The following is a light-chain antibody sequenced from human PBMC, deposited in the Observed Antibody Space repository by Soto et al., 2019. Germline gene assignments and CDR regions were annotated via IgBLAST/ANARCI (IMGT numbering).Light chain of an antibody. J-gene: IGKJ4*01. CDR2: GAS. CDR3: QQYGNSPLT. Sequence: EIVLTQSPGTLSLSPGESATLSCRASQSVSSNYLARYQQQRGQAPRLLIYGASSRAIGIPDRFSGSGSGTDFTLISIRLEPEDFAVYYCQQYGNSPLTFGGGTKVEIK. CDR1: QSVSSNY. V-gene: IGKV3-20*01.